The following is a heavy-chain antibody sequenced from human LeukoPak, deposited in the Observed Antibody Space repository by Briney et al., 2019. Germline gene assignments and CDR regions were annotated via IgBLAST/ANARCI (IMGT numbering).Heavy chain of an antibody. CDR1: GGSFSGYY. CDR3: ARGVGYGDYSLDY. CDR2: INHSGST. J-gene: IGHJ4*02. Sequence: SETLSLTCAVYGGSFSGYYWSWIRQPPGKGLEWIGEINHSGSTNYNPSLKSRVTISVDTSKNQFSLKLSSVTAADTAVYYCARGVGYGDYSLDYWGQGTLVAVSS. D-gene: IGHD4-17*01. V-gene: IGHV4-34*01.